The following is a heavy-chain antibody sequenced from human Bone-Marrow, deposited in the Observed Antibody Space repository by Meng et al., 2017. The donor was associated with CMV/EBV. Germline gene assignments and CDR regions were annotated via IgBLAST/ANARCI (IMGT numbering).Heavy chain of an antibody. CDR3: ARDADIGVVPAYFDY. V-gene: IGHV3-21*01. J-gene: IGHJ4*02. D-gene: IGHD2-2*01. CDR2: ISSSSSYI. CDR1: GFTLSSYS. Sequence: ESLKISCAAPGFTLSSYSMNWVRQAPGKGLEWVSSISSSSSYIYYADSVKGRFTISRDNAKNSLYLKMNSLRAEDTAVYYCARDADIGVVPAYFDYWGQGTLVTVSS.